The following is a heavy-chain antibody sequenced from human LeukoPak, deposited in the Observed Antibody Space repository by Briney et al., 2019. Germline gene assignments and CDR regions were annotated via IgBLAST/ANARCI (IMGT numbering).Heavy chain of an antibody. D-gene: IGHD3-9*01. Sequence: SETLSLTCTVSGGSISSYYWSWIRQPPGKGLEWIGYIYYSGSTNYNPSLKSRVTISVDTSKNQFSLKLSSVTAADTAVYYCARTSAYYDILTGYYKGAFDIWGQGTMVTVSS. J-gene: IGHJ3*02. CDR3: ARTSAYYDILTGYYKGAFDI. V-gene: IGHV4-59*01. CDR1: GGSISSYY. CDR2: IYYSGST.